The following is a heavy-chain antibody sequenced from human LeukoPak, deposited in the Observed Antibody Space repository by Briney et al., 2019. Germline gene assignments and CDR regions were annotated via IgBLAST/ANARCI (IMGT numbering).Heavy chain of an antibody. V-gene: IGHV4-34*01. J-gene: IGHJ4*02. Sequence: PGGSLRLSCVVSGLSFSSYSMTWVRQAPGKGLEWIGAINHSGGTNCNPSLKSRVTISVDTSKNQFSLKLSSVTAADTAVYYCARGGGRYCSSTSCHLDYWGQGTLVTVSS. CDR1: GLSFSSYS. D-gene: IGHD2-2*01. CDR3: ARGGGRYCSSTSCHLDY. CDR2: INHSGGT.